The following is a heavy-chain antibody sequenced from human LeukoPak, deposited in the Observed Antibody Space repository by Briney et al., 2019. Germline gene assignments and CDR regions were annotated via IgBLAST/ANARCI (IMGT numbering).Heavy chain of an antibody. CDR3: TTGWEYSYGRGVDY. Sequence: GGSLRLSCAASGFTFSSYGMNWVRQAPGKGLEWVGRIKSKTDGGTTDYAAPVKGRFTISRDDSKNTLYLQMNSLKTEDTAVYYCTTGWEYSYGRGVDYWGQGTLVTVSS. CDR1: GFTFSSYG. D-gene: IGHD5-18*01. CDR2: IKSKTDGGTT. J-gene: IGHJ4*02. V-gene: IGHV3-15*01.